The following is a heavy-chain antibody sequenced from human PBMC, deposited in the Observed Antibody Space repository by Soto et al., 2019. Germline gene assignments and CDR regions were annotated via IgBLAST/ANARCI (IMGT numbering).Heavy chain of an antibody. CDR3: ARAMGGDCTNGVCPQLGAFDI. V-gene: IGHV3-64*02. J-gene: IGHJ3*02. CDR1: GFTFSSYA. Sequence: GGSLRLSCAASGFTFSSYAMHWVRQAPGKGLEYVSAISSNGGSTYYADSVKGGFTISRDNSKNTLYLQMGSLRAEDMAVYYWARAMGGDCTNGVCPQLGAFDIWGQGTMVTVSS. D-gene: IGHD2-8*01. CDR2: ISSNGGST.